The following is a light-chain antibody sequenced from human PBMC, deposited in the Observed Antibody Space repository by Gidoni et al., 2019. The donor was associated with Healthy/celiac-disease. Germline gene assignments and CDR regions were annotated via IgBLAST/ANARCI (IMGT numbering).Light chain of an antibody. V-gene: IGKV2-28*01. CDR2: LGS. CDR1: QSLLHSNGYNY. Sequence: DIVMTQSTLSLPVTPGEPASISCRSSQSLLHSNGYNYLDWYLQKPGHSPQLLIYLGSNRASCVPDRFIGSGSGTDFTLKICRVEAEDVGVYYCMQALQTPRTFGQXTKLEIK. CDR3: MQALQTPRT. J-gene: IGKJ2*02.